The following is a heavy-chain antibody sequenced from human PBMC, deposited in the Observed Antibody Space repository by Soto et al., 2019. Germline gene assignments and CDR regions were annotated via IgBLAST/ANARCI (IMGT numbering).Heavy chain of an antibody. J-gene: IGHJ4*02. CDR1: GFSLSTSGVS. D-gene: IGHD5-12*01. V-gene: IGHV2-5*02. Sequence: QITLKESGPTLVKPTQTLTLTCTFSGFSLSTSGVSVGWIRQPPGKALEWLALIYWDDDKRYSPSLKSRLTIXKDXSKNQVVLTMTKMDPVDTATYYCAHKTRDGYLFDYWGQGTLVTVSS. CDR3: AHKTRDGYLFDY. CDR2: IYWDDDK.